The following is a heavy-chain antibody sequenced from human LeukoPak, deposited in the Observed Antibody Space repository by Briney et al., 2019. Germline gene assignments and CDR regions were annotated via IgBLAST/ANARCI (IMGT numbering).Heavy chain of an antibody. CDR1: GFTFTNYW. CDR3: ARVQGGSGSYSPFDY. Sequence: PGGSLRLSCAASGFTFTNYWMSWVRLAPGKGLEWVANIKQDGSEKYYVDSVKGRFTISRDNAKNSLYLQMNSLRAEDTAVYYCARVQGGSGSYSPFDYWGQGTLVTVSS. D-gene: IGHD3-10*01. V-gene: IGHV3-7*01. J-gene: IGHJ4*02. CDR2: IKQDGSEK.